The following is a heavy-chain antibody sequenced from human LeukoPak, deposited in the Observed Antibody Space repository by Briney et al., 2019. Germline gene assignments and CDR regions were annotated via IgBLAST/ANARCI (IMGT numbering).Heavy chain of an antibody. J-gene: IGHJ3*02. CDR1: GGSISSYY. Sequence: SETLSLTCTVSGGSISSYYWSWIRQPAGKGLEWIGRIYTSGSTNYNPSLKSRVTISVDTSKNQFSLKLSSVTAADTAVYYCARAPFQTMIVVVENAFDIWGQGTMVTVSS. V-gene: IGHV4-4*07. D-gene: IGHD3-22*01. CDR3: ARAPFQTMIVVVENAFDI. CDR2: IYTSGST.